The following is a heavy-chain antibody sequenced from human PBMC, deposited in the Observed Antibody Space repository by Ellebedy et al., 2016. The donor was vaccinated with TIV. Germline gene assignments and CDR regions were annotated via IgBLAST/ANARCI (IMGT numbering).Heavy chain of an antibody. CDR2: INPNSGGT. J-gene: IGHJ3*02. CDR3: ARDYDILTGYYEGEDAFDI. D-gene: IGHD3-9*01. V-gene: IGHV1-2*02. Sequence: ASVKVSXKASGYTFTGYYMHWVRQAPGQGLEWMGWINPNSGGTNYAQKFQGRVTMTRDTSISTAYMELSRLRSDDTAVYYCARDYDILTGYYEGEDAFDIWGQGTMVTVSS. CDR1: GYTFTGYY.